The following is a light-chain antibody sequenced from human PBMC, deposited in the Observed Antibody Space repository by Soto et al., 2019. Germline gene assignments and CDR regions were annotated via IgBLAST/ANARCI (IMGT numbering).Light chain of an antibody. CDR2: GNS. J-gene: IGLJ3*02. CDR3: SSYAGSNNWV. Sequence: QSVLTQPPSVSGAPGQRVTISCTGSSSNIGAGYDVHWYQQLPGTAPKLLIYGNSNRPSGVPDRFSGSKSGNTASLTVSGLQAEDEADYSCSSYAGSNNWVFGGGTKLTVL. V-gene: IGLV1-40*01. CDR1: SSNIGAGYD.